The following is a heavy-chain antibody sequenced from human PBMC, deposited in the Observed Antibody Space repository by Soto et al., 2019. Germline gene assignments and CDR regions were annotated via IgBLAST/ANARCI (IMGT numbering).Heavy chain of an antibody. D-gene: IGHD2-21*01. Sequence: QVQLVQSGAEVKKPGASVKVSCKASGHTLTNYPISWVRQAPGQWLEWMGRISTYNGNTNYAQKFPGRVTMTTDTSPSTAFMDLRKLKSDVTSVDYSARVYSLVIDGMDVWGHVNTVTVAS. J-gene: IGHJ6*01. CDR3: ARVYSLVIDGMDV. V-gene: IGHV1-18*01. CDR2: ISTYNGNT. CDR1: GHTLTNYP.